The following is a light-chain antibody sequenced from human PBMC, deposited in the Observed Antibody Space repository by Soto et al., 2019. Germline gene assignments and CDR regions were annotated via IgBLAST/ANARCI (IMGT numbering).Light chain of an antibody. J-gene: IGLJ1*01. CDR1: KNDIGLYDF. CDR2: EVV. CDR3: KSYAGSNTYV. Sequence: LTHPPSSSGSPGQSVTISCTGTKNDIGLYDFVSWYQHHPGKAPRLIIYEVVQRPSGVPDRFSGSKSGNTASLTVSGLQAADEADYFCKSYAGSNTYVFGSGTKVTVL. V-gene: IGLV2-8*01.